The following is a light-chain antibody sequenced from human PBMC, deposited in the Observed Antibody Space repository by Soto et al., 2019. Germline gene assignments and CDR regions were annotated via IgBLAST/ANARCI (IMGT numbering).Light chain of an antibody. J-gene: IGKJ4*01. CDR2: GAS. CDR3: QQYASSPLT. V-gene: IGKV3-20*01. Sequence: EIVLTQSPGTLSLSPGERASLSCRASQSVAKNYLAWYQQKPGQALRLLISGASSRATGIPDRFSGSGSGTDFTLTVSRLGAEDFAVYFCQQYASSPLTFGGGTRVEIK. CDR1: QSVAKNY.